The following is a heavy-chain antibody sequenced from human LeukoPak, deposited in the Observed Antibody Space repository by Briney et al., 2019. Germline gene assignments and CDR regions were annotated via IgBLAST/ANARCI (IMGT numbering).Heavy chain of an antibody. J-gene: IGHJ4*02. CDR1: GGSFSGYY. CDR2: VYSSGST. V-gene: IGHV4-39*01. D-gene: IGHD2-15*01. CDR3: ARNTGFCSGGSCYLPNFDN. Sequence: PSETLSLTCAVYGGSFSGYYWGWIRQPPGKGLEWIGSVYSSGSTYYNSSLRSRVTISVDTSKNQFSVKMNSLTAADTAVYYCARNTGFCSGGSCYLPNFDNWGQGTLVTVSS.